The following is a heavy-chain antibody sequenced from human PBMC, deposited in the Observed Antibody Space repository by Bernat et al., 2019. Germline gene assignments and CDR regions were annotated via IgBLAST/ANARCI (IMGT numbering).Heavy chain of an antibody. CDR3: AKGGVGATTPPYYYYGMDV. CDR2: ISGSGGST. V-gene: IGHV3-23*04. Sequence: VQLVESGGGVVQPGRSLRLSCAASGFTFSSYAMSWVRQAPGKGLEWVSAISGSGGSTYYADSVKGRFTISRDNSKNTLYLQMNSLRAEDTAVYYCAKGGVGATTPPYYYYGMDVWGQGTTVTVSS. D-gene: IGHD1-26*01. J-gene: IGHJ6*02. CDR1: GFTFSSYA.